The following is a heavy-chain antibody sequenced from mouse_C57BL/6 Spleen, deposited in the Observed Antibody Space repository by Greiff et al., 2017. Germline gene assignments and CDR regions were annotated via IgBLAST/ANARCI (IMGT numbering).Heavy chain of an antibody. Sequence: QVQLKESGPELVKPGASVKISCKASGYAFSGSWLNWVKQRPGKGLEWIGRIYPGDGDTNYNGKFKGKATLTADKSSSTAYMQLSSLTSEDSAVYFCARPYDYDDVLFVWGTGTTVTVSS. D-gene: IGHD2-4*01. V-gene: IGHV1-82*01. CDR1: GYAFSGSW. CDR2: IYPGDGDT. J-gene: IGHJ1*03. CDR3: ARPYDYDDVLFV.